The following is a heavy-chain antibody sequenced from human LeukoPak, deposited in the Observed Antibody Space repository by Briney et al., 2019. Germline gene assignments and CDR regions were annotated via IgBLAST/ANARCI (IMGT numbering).Heavy chain of an antibody. CDR2: ISSSSSTI. V-gene: IGHV3-48*01. CDR3: ARAAIVGTTIYSFDN. D-gene: IGHD1-26*01. Sequence: GGSLRLSCAASGFTFSSYSMNWVRQAPGKGLEWVSYISSSSSTIYYADSVKGRFTISRDNAKNSLYLQMNSLRAEDTAVHYCARAAIVGTTIYSFDNWGLGALVTVSS. CDR1: GFTFSSYS. J-gene: IGHJ4*02.